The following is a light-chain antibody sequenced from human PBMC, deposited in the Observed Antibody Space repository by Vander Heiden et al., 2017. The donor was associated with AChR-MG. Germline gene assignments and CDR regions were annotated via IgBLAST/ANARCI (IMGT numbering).Light chain of an antibody. CDR1: SSNIGRNS. V-gene: IGLV1-47*01. CDR3: ASWDDSLREV. CDR2: RND. Sequence: QSVLTQPPSASGPPGQRVTISCSGSSSNIGRNSVFWYQQLPGTAPKLLMYRNDQRPSGVPDRFSGSKSGTSASLAISGLRSEDEAEYYCASWDDSLREVFGTGTRVTVL. J-gene: IGLJ1*01.